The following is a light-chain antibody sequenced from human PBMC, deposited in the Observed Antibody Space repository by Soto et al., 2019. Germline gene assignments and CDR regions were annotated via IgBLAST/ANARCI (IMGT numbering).Light chain of an antibody. CDR2: DTS. Sequence: GMTQSPATLSVSPGERDTLSCRASRSVSSNLAWYQQKPGQAPRLLIYDTSTRATGIPARFSGSGSGTDFTLTLSRLEPEDSAVYYCQQYGKSTSWTFGRGTKVDVK. CDR3: QQYGKSTSWT. J-gene: IGKJ1*01. V-gene: IGKV3-15*01. CDR1: RSVSSN.